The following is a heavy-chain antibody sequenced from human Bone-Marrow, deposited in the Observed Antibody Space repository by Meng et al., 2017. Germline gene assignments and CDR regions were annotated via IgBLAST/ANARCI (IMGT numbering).Heavy chain of an antibody. CDR3: AGGGNWFAP. Sequence: VQLVESGGGAVQPGRSLRLSCEGSGFTVSSYGMQWVRQAPGKGLGLVSRIDSDGSSTSYADSVKGRFTISRDNAKNTLYLQMNSLRAEDTAVYYCAGGGNWFAPWGQGTLVTVSS. CDR1: GFTVSSYG. D-gene: IGHD3-16*01. CDR2: IDSDGSST. V-gene: IGHV3-74*02. J-gene: IGHJ5*02.